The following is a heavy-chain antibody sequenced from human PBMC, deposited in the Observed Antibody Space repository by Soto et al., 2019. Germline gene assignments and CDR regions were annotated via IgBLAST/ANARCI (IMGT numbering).Heavy chain of an antibody. J-gene: IGHJ6*02. CDR1: DGSISSGGDY. D-gene: IGHD3-22*01. Sequence: TLSLNCPVSDGSISSGGDYWSWIRQHPGKGLEWIGYIYYSGSTYYNPSLKSRVTISVDTSKNQFSLKLSSVTAADTAVYYCARADYDSSGYYYYYYGMDVWGQGTTVTVS. CDR3: ARADYDSSGYYYYYYGMDV. V-gene: IGHV4-31*03. CDR2: IYYSGST.